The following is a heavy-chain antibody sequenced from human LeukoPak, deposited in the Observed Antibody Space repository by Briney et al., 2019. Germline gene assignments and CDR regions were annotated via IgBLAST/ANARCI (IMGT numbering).Heavy chain of an antibody. CDR2: FDPEDGET. Sequence: GASVKVSCKVSGYTLIELSMHWVRQAPGKGLEWMGGFDPEDGETIYAQKFQGRVTMTEDTSTDTAYMELSSLRSEDTAVYYCATDQVLGGSGSYYDFDCWGQGTLVTVSS. CDR3: ATDQVLGGSGSYYDFDC. D-gene: IGHD3-10*01. CDR1: GYTLIELS. J-gene: IGHJ4*02. V-gene: IGHV1-24*01.